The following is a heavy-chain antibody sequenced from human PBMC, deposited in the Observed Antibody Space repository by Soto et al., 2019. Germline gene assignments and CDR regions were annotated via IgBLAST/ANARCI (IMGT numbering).Heavy chain of an antibody. CDR1: GYTFTSYA. CDR3: ARDTGDGTFDF. J-gene: IGHJ4*02. V-gene: IGHV1-3*01. D-gene: IGHD7-27*01. CDR2: INAGNGNT. Sequence: ASVKVSCKASGYTFTSYAMHWVRQAPGQRLEWMGWINAGNGNTKYSQKFQGRVTITRDTSASTAYMELTSLRSEDTAVYYCARDTGDGTFDFWGQGTLVTVSS.